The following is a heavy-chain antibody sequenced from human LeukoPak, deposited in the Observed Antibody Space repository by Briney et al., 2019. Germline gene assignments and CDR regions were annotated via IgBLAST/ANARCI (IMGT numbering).Heavy chain of an antibody. CDR2: IYTSGST. V-gene: IGHV4-61*02. Sequence: TLSLTCTVSGGSISSGSYYWSWIRQPAGKGLEWIGRIYTSGSTNYNPSLKSRVTMSVDTSKNQFSLKLSSVTAADTAVYYCARAYREWGFFDYWGQGTLVTVSS. D-gene: IGHD3-16*01. J-gene: IGHJ4*02. CDR1: GGSISSGSYY. CDR3: ARAYREWGFFDY.